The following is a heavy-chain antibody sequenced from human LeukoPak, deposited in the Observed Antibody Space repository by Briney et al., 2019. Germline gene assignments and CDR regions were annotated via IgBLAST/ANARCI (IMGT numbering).Heavy chain of an antibody. Sequence: ASVKVSCKASGYTFTSYDINWVRQATGQGLEWMGWMNPNSGNTGYAQKFQGRVTMTRNTSISTAYMELSSLRSEDTAVYYCRFAPRRLRPYYYYGMDVWGQGTTVTVSS. D-gene: IGHD3-16*01. CDR2: MNPNSGNT. CDR3: RFAPRRLRPYYYYGMDV. CDR1: GYTFTSYD. J-gene: IGHJ6*02. V-gene: IGHV1-8*01.